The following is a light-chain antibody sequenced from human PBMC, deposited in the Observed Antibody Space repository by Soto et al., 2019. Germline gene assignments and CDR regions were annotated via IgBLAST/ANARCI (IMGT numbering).Light chain of an antibody. CDR3: SSYTSTSTRV. CDR1: SSDVGGYNY. CDR2: EVI. Sequence: QSALTQPASVSGSPGQSITISCTGTSSDVGGYNYVSWYQQHPGKAPKLMIYEVINRPSGVSNRFSGSKSGNTASLIISGLQAEDEAHYYCSSYTSTSTRVFGGGTKVTVL. J-gene: IGLJ3*02. V-gene: IGLV2-14*01.